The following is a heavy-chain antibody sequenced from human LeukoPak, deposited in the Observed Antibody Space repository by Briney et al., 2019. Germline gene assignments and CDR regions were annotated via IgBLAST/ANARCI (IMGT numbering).Heavy chain of an antibody. V-gene: IGHV3-48*01. D-gene: IGHD3-22*01. CDR2: ISGSGSDI. J-gene: IGHJ4*02. Sequence: GGSLRLSCAASGFTFSNYNMNWVRQTPGKGLECVSYISGSGSDIYYAESVMGRFTLSRDNAKDSLYLQMNSLRAEDTGVYYCARDPVLFDNTGYYFDSWGQGTLVTVSS. CDR3: ARDPVLFDNTGYYFDS. CDR1: GFTFSNYN.